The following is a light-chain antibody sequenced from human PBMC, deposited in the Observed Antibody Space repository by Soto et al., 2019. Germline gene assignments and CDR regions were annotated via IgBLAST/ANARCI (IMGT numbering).Light chain of an antibody. CDR3: QQWHSSPSII. J-gene: IGKJ5*01. V-gene: IGKV3-20*01. CDR2: GAS. CDR1: QGVGY. Sequence: EIVLTQSPGTLSLSPGERATLSCRASQGVGYLAWYQQKPGQSPRLLLYGASNRATGVPDRFSGSGSGTDFTLTISSLEPEDFAVYFCQQWHSSPSIIFGQGTRLVIK.